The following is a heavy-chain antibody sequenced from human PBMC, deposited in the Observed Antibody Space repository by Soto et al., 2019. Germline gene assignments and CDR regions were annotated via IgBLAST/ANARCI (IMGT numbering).Heavy chain of an antibody. Sequence: SETLSLTCTVSGGSISSGGYYCSWIRQHPGKGLEWIGYIYYSGSTYYNPSLKSRVTISVDTSKNQFSLKLSSVTAADTAVYYCARGPDVEFDPWGQGTLVTVSS. D-gene: IGHD2-21*01. CDR2: IYYSGST. V-gene: IGHV4-31*03. CDR1: GGSISSGGYY. CDR3: ARGPDVEFDP. J-gene: IGHJ5*02.